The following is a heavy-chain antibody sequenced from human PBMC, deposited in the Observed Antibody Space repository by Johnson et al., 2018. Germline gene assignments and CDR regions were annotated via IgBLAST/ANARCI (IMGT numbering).Heavy chain of an antibody. CDR2: ISYDGSNK. CDR3: AKSGDTAMVNYYYYYGMDV. D-gene: IGHD5-18*01. J-gene: IGHJ6*02. CDR1: GFTFSSYG. Sequence: VQLGESGGGVVQPGRSLRLSCAASGFTFSSYGMHWVRQAPGKGLEWVAVISYDGSNKDYADSVKGRFTISRDNSKNTLYLQMNSLRAEDTAVYYCAKSGDTAMVNYYYYYGMDVWGQGTTVTVSS. V-gene: IGHV3-30*18.